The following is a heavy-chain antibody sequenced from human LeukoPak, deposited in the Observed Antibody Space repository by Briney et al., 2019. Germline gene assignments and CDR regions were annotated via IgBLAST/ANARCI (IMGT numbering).Heavy chain of an antibody. D-gene: IGHD2-21*02. J-gene: IGHJ4*02. CDR3: AKYLWHIVVVTAYSGPDYFDY. V-gene: IGHV3-23*01. CDR2: ISGSGGST. Sequence: SGGSLRLSCAASGFTFSSYAMSWVRQAPGKGLEWVSAISGSGGSTYYADSVKGRFTISRDNSKNTLYLQMNSLRAEDTAVYYCAKYLWHIVVVTAYSGPDYFDYWGQGTLVTVSS. CDR1: GFTFSSYA.